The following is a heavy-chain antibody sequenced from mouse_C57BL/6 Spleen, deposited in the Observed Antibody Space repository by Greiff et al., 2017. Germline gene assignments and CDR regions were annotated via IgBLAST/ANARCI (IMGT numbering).Heavy chain of an antibody. J-gene: IGHJ1*03. V-gene: IGHV5-9-1*02. Sequence: EVQLVESGEGLVKPGGSLKLSCAASGFTFSSYAMSWVRQTPEQRLEWVAYISSGGDYIYYADTVKGRFTISRDNARNTLYLQMSSLKSEDTAMYYCTSLGNDGSSYGYFDVWGTGTTVTVSS. CDR3: TSLGNDGSSYGYFDV. CDR2: ISSGGDYI. D-gene: IGHD1-1*01. CDR1: GFTFSSYA.